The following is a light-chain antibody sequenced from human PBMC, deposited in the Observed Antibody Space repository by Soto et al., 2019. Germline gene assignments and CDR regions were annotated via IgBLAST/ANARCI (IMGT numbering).Light chain of an antibody. J-gene: IGLJ1*01. CDR3: SSYTTSSTLGYV. CDR2: EVN. Sequence: QSALTQPASVSGSPGQSITISCTGTSSDVGGYNYVSWYQQHPGKAPKLMIYEVNNRPSGVSNRFSGSKSGNTASLTISGLQAEDEADYYCSSYTTSSTLGYVFGTGTKLTVL. V-gene: IGLV2-14*01. CDR1: SSDVGGYNY.